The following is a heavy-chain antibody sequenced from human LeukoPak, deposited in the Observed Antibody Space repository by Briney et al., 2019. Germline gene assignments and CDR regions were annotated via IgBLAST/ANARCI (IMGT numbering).Heavy chain of an antibody. CDR3: VREILYCSGGGCYRGPFDN. Sequence: PSETLSLTCTVSNDSISSGDYYWNWIRQPPGKGLEWIGYIFHRGGTSYNPSLKSRILFSVDTSQNQFSLKLNSVTAADTAVYYCVREILYCSGGGCYRGPFDNWGQGTLVTVSA. CDR2: IFHRGGT. J-gene: IGHJ4*02. V-gene: IGHV4-30-4*01. CDR1: NDSISSGDYY. D-gene: IGHD2-15*01.